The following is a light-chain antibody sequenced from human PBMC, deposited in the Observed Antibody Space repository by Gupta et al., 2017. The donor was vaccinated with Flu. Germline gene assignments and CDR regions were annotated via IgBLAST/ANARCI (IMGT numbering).Light chain of an antibody. V-gene: IGKV3-11*01. CDR3: QQRSNWPPLT. CDR1: QSVSSY. Sequence: EIVLPQSPATLSLSPGERATLSCRASQSVSSYLAWYQQKPGQAPRLRIYDASNRATGIPARFSGSGSGTDFALTISSLEPEDFAVYYCQQRSNWPPLTFGGETKVEIK. J-gene: IGKJ4*01. CDR2: DAS.